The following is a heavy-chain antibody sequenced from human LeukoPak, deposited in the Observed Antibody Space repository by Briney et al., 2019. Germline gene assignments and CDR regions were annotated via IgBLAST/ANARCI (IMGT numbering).Heavy chain of an antibody. CDR1: GYTFTSYG. J-gene: IGHJ4*02. Sequence: ASVKVSCKASGYTFTSYGIIWVRQAPGQGLEWMGWISAYNGNTNYAQKLQGRVTMTTDTSTSTAYMELRSLRSDDTAVYYCARGSFLGYYDSSGYQSDYWGQGTLVTVSS. CDR2: ISAYNGNT. V-gene: IGHV1-18*01. D-gene: IGHD3-22*01. CDR3: ARGSFLGYYDSSGYQSDY.